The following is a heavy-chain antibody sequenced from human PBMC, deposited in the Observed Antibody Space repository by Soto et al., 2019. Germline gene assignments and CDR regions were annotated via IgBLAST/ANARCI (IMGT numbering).Heavy chain of an antibody. Sequence: QVQLQESGPGLVKPSQTLSLTCTVSGGSISSGGYYWSWIRQQPGKGLEWIGYINYSGSTYYSPSLKRRVTISADTSKNQFTPKLPSVTAADTAVYYCARAGSFHSVGHSWGQGTLVTVSS. J-gene: IGHJ4*02. V-gene: IGHV4-31*03. CDR2: INYSGST. CDR3: ARAGSFHSVGHS. CDR1: GGSISSGGYY. D-gene: IGHD3-10*01.